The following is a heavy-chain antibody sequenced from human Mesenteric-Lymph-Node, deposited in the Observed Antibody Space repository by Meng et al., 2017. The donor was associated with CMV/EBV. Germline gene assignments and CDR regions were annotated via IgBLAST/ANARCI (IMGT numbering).Heavy chain of an antibody. V-gene: IGHV4-39*01. CDR3: ARHEGYSSTWYPDY. CDR1: GASITTAPYY. Sequence: GSLRLSCTVSGASITTAPYYWGWIRQPPGKGLEWIGSIYYSGYTYYKPSLKSRVTISVDTSKNHFSLNLNSVTAADTAVYYCARHEGYSSTWYPDYWGQGTLVTVSS. J-gene: IGHJ4*02. CDR2: IYYSGYT. D-gene: IGHD6-13*01.